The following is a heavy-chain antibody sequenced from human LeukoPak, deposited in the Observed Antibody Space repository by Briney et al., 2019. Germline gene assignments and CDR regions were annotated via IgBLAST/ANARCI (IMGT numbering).Heavy chain of an antibody. CDR2: ISGSGGST. Sequence: PGGTLRLSCAASGFTFSSYGMSWVRQAPGKGLEWVSAISGSGGSTYYADSVKGRFTISRDNSKNTLYLQMNSLRAEDTAVYYCAKSDSSGWYAEFDYWGQGTLVTVSS. CDR3: AKSDSSGWYAEFDY. D-gene: IGHD6-19*01. J-gene: IGHJ4*02. V-gene: IGHV3-23*01. CDR1: GFTFSSYG.